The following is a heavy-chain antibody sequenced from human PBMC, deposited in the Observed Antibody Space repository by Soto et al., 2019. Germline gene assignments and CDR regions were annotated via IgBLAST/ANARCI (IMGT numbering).Heavy chain of an antibody. CDR2: ISGSGFTI. D-gene: IGHD3-22*01. CDR1: GFNFGDYY. Sequence: GGSLRLSGAASGFNFGDYYMTWIRQAPGKGLEWVSYISGSGFTIYYGDSVKGRFTISRDNARNSVLLQMNSLRAEDTAVYYCARVVDSGYYPDYWGQGTLVTVSS. J-gene: IGHJ4*02. CDR3: ARVVDSGYYPDY. V-gene: IGHV3-11*04.